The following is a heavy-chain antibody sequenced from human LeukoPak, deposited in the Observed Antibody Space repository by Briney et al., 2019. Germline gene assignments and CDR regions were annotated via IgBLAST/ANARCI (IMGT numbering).Heavy chain of an antibody. Sequence: ASVKVSCKASGYTFTSYDINWVRQATGQGLEWMGWMNPNSGNTGYAQKFQGRVTITRNTSISTAYMGLSSLRSEDTAVYYCARGHLRSSRRGTEAPRTYYMDVWGKGTTVTVSS. CDR3: ARGHLRSSRRGTEAPRTYYMDV. V-gene: IGHV1-8*03. CDR1: GYTFTSYD. J-gene: IGHJ6*03. D-gene: IGHD3-16*01. CDR2: MNPNSGNT.